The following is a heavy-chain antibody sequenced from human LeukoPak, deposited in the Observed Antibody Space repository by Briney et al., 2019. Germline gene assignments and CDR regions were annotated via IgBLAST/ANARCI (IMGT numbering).Heavy chain of an antibody. J-gene: IGHJ3*02. V-gene: IGHV1-3*01. Sequence: ASEKVSCKASGSTFTSYAMHWLRPAPGHRLEWMGLVKAGNGNTKHAQKFQGRVSITRDTSASTAYMELSSLRSEDTAVYYCARMLFFFQAEDGIRDDAFDIWGQGTMVTVSS. D-gene: IGHD3/OR15-3a*01. CDR2: VKAGNGNT. CDR1: GSTFTSYA. CDR3: ARMLFFFQAEDGIRDDAFDI.